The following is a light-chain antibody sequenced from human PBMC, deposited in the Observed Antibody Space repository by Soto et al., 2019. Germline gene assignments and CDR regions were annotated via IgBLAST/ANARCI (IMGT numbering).Light chain of an antibody. J-gene: IGKJ4*01. CDR1: QSISSW. Sequence: DIQLTQSPSTLSASVGDRVTITCRASQSISSWLAWYQQKPGKAPKLLVYKASSLESGVPSRFSGSGSATDFTLTITTLQPDDFATYDCQQYEAYPLTFGGGTKVEI. V-gene: IGKV1-5*03. CDR2: KAS. CDR3: QQYEAYPLT.